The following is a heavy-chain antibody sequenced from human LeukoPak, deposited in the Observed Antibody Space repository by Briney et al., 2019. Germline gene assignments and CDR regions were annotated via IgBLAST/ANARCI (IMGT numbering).Heavy chain of an antibody. V-gene: IGHV1-24*01. D-gene: IGHD3-3*01. CDR3: ARGSYDFWSPEGYYMDV. CDR2: FDPEDGET. J-gene: IGHJ6*03. CDR1: GYTLTELS. Sequence: EASVKVSCKVSGYTLTELSVHWVRQAPGKGLEWMGGFDPEDGETIYAQKFQGRVTMTEDTSTDTAYMELSSLRSEDTAVYYCARGSYDFWSPEGYYMDVWGKGTTVTVSS.